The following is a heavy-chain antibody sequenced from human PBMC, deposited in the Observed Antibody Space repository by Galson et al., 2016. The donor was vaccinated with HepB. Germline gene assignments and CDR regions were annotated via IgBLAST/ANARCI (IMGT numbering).Heavy chain of an antibody. V-gene: IGHV3-23*01. Sequence: SLRLSCAASEFTFSSHSMSWVRQTPGKGLEWVSIISCSGASANYADPVKGRFTISRDNAKNSLYLQMNSLRAEDTAVYYCARDVGSGWYLDYWGRGTLVTASS. CDR3: ARDVGSGWYLDY. CDR1: EFTFSSHS. CDR2: ISCSGASA. J-gene: IGHJ4*02. D-gene: IGHD6-19*01.